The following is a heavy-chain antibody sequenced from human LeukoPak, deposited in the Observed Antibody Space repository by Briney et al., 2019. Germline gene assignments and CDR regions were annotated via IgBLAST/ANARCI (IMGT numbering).Heavy chain of an antibody. Sequence: GGSLRLSCVASGFTFSNYAVSWVRQAPGKRLEWVSTISGSSGSTYYADSVKGRFTISRDNSRNTLFLQMNSLGAEDTALYYRAKVRFGHLGSFDYWGQGTLVTVSS. CDR1: GFTFSNYA. V-gene: IGHV3-23*01. CDR2: ISGSSGST. D-gene: IGHD3-16*01. J-gene: IGHJ4*02. CDR3: AKVRFGHLGSFDY.